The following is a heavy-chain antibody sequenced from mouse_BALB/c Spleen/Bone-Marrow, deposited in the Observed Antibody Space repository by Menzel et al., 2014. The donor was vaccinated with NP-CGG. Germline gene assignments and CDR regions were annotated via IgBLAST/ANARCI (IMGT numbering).Heavy chain of an antibody. CDR2: IRLKSNNYAT. CDR1: GFTFSNYW. V-gene: IGHV6-6*02. J-gene: IGHJ3*01. CDR3: TRPVPAWFAY. Sequence: EVQLVESGGGLVQPAGSMKLSCVASGFTFSNYWMNWVRQSPEKGLEWVAEIRLKSNNYATHYAESVKGRFTISRDDSKSSVYLQMNNLRAEGTGIYYWTRPVPAWFAYWVQGTLTTIS.